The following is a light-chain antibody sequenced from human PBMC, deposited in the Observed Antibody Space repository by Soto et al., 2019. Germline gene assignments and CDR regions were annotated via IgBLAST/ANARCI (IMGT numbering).Light chain of an antibody. Sequence: EVVVTQSPDTLSLSPGDRATLSCRASQSVSSSYLAWYQQKPGQAPRLLIYGTSTRATGIPDRFSGSGSGTDFTLTISRLEPEDFSVYYCHQYDTSPVTFGQGTKV. V-gene: IGKV3-20*01. CDR2: GTS. J-gene: IGKJ1*01. CDR1: QSVSSSY. CDR3: HQYDTSPVT.